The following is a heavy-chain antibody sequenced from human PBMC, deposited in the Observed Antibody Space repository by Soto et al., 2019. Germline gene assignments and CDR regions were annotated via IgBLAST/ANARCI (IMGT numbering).Heavy chain of an antibody. Sequence: EVQLVESGGGLVQPGGSLRLSCAASGFTFSSYSMNWVRQAPGKGLEWVSYISSSSSTIYYADSVKGRFTISRDNDKNSLYLKMNSLRDEDTAVYYCASMGDYGDYGAKYYFDYWGQGTLVTVSS. CDR1: GFTFSSYS. D-gene: IGHD4-17*01. CDR2: ISSSSSTI. J-gene: IGHJ4*02. CDR3: ASMGDYGDYGAKYYFDY. V-gene: IGHV3-48*02.